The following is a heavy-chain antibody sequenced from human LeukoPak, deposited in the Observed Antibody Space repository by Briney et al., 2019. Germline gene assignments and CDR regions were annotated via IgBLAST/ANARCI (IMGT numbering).Heavy chain of an antibody. D-gene: IGHD1-26*01. CDR1: GFTVSSND. Sequence: GGSLRLSCAASGFTVSSNDMSWVRQAPGKGLECISVIYSGGSTDYADSVKGRLTISRDNSKNTLYLQMNSLRAEDTAVYYCARDRRGIGKAFDIWGQGTMVTVSS. CDR3: ARDRRGIGKAFDI. V-gene: IGHV3-53*01. CDR2: IYSGGST. J-gene: IGHJ3*02.